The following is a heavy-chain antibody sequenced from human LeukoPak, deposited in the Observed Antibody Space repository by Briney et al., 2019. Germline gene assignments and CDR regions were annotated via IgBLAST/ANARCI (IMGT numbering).Heavy chain of an antibody. CDR2: IYYTGST. V-gene: IGHV4-59*08. CDR1: GVSITSYY. CDR3: ARSDYDTFDY. D-gene: IGHD5-12*01. J-gene: IGHJ4*02. Sequence: PSETLSLTCTVSGVSITSYYWSWVRQPPGRGLEWIGYIYYTGSTNYNPSLKSRVTISIDTSKSQFSLKLSSVTAADTAVYYCARSDYDTFDYWGQGTLVTVSS.